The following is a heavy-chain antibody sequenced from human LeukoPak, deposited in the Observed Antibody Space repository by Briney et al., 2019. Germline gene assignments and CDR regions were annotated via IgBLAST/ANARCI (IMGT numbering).Heavy chain of an antibody. CDR1: GYTFTSYY. CDR3: AKEATMIVVARSYFDY. Sequence: GASVKVSCKASGYTFTSYYMHWVRQAPGQGLGWMGIINPSGGSTSYAQKFQGRVTMTRDTSTSTVYMELSSLRSEDTAVYYCAKEATMIVVARSYFDYWGPGTLVTVSS. J-gene: IGHJ4*02. V-gene: IGHV1-46*01. CDR2: INPSGGST. D-gene: IGHD3-22*01.